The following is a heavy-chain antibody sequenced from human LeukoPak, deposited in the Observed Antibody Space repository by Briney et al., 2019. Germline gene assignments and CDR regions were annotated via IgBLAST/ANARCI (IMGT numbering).Heavy chain of an antibody. D-gene: IGHD1-26*01. J-gene: IGHJ4*02. CDR3: ARDHYSGRFDY. CDR2: IHHSGSA. V-gene: IGHV4-59*01. Sequence: ASETLSLTCTVSGDSITTYYWSWIRQPPGKGLECIGYIHHSGSANYNPSLKSRVTTSVDTSKNQLSLKLSSVTAADTAVYYCARDHYSGRFDYWGQGIQVTVSS. CDR1: GDSITTYY.